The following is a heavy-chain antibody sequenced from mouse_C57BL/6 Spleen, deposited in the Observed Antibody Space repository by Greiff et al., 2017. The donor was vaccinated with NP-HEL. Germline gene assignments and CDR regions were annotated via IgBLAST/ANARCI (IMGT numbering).Heavy chain of an antibody. CDR3: TTYGYGGNYAMDY. Sequence: EVQLQQSGAELVRPGASVKLSCTASGFNIKDDYMHWVKQRPEQGLEWIGWIDPENGDSEYASKFQGKATITADTSSNTAYLQLSSLTSEDTAVYYCTTYGYGGNYAMDYWGQGTSVTVSS. CDR1: GFNIKDDY. D-gene: IGHD2-2*01. CDR2: IDPENGDS. V-gene: IGHV14-4*01. J-gene: IGHJ4*01.